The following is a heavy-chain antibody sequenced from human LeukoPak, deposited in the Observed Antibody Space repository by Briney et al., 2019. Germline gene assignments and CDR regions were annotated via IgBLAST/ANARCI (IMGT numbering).Heavy chain of an antibody. CDR3: ARASGWYDFWSGYPSADAFDI. Sequence: SQTLSLTXTVSGGSISSGSYYWSWIRQPAGKGLEWIGRIYTSGSTNYNPSLKSRVTISVDTSKNQFSLKLSSVTAADTAVYYCARASGWYDFWSGYPSADAFDIWGQGTMVTVSS. CDR1: GGSISSGSYY. J-gene: IGHJ3*02. D-gene: IGHD3-3*01. CDR2: IYTSGST. V-gene: IGHV4-61*02.